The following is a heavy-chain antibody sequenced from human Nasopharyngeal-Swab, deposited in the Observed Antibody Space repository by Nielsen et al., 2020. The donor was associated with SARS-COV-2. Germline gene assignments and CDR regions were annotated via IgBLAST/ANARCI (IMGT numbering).Heavy chain of an antibody. CDR2: INHSGST. D-gene: IGHD3-22*01. V-gene: IGHV4-34*01. CDR3: ARVYYDSSGYRED. Sequence: SQTLSLTCAVYGGSFRGYYWSWIRQPPGKGLEWIGEINHSGSTNYNPSLKSRVTISVDTSKNQFSLKLSSVTAADTAVYYCARVYYDSSGYREDWGQGTLVTVSS. CDR1: GGSFRGYY. J-gene: IGHJ4*02.